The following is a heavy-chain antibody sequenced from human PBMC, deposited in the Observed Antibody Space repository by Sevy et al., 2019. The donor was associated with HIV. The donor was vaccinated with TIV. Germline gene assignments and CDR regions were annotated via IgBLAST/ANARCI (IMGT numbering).Heavy chain of an antibody. CDR2: ISGSGGST. V-gene: IGHV3-23*01. D-gene: IGHD6-13*01. J-gene: IGHJ4*02. CDR3: AKEGAIAAAGTLDY. CDR1: GFTFSSYG. Sequence: GGSLRLSCAASGFTFSSYGMHWVRQAPGKGLEWVSAISGSGGSTYYADSVKGRFTISRDNSKNTLYLQMNSLRAEDTAVYYCAKEGAIAAAGTLDYWGQGTLVTVSS.